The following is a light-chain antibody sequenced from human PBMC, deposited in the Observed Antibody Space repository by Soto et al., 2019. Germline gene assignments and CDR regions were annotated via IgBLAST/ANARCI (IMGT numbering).Light chain of an antibody. CDR3: QTWGSGIWV. CDR1: SGHRSYD. CDR2: LGRDGSL. V-gene: IGLV4-69*01. Sequence: QPVLTQSPSASASLGASVKLTCTLSSGHRSYDIAWHQLRPDKGPRFLMKLGRDGSLTKGDEIPDRFSGSSSGAERYLSISSLHSEDEAEYLCQTWGSGIWVFGGGTQLTVL. J-gene: IGLJ3*02.